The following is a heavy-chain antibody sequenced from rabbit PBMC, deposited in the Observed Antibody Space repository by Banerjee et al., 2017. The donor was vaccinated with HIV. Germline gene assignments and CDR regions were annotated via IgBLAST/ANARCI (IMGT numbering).Heavy chain of an antibody. J-gene: IGHJ3*01. D-gene: IGHD2-1*01. Sequence: QEQLVESGGGLVKPGGTLTLTCKASGIDFSSYYYMCWVRQAPGKGLEWIACIFTGSDGSSYYASWAKGRFTISKPSSTTVTLQMTSLTAADTATYFCGREDVTDDDYGDYDLWGQGTLVTVS. V-gene: IGHV1S45*01. CDR3: GREDVTDDDYGDYDL. CDR1: GIDFSSYYY. CDR2: IFTGSDGSS.